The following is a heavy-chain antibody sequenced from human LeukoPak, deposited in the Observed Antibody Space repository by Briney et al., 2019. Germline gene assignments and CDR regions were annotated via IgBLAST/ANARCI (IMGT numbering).Heavy chain of an antibody. D-gene: IGHD1-26*01. J-gene: IGHJ4*02. CDR1: GYTFTSYY. Sequence: ASVKVSCKASGYTFTSYYMHWVRQAPGQGLEWMGIINPSGGSTSYAQKSQGRVTMTRDTSTSTVYMELSSLRSEDTAVYYCARAWGSYYRFDYWGQGTLVTVSS. CDR3: ARAWGSYYRFDY. CDR2: INPSGGST. V-gene: IGHV1-46*01.